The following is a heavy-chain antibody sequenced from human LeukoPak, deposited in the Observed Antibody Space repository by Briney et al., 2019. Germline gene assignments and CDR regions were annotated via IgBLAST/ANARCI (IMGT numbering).Heavy chain of an antibody. CDR2: IYYSGST. Sequence: SETLSLTCTVSGGSISSYYWSWIRQPPGKGLEWIGYIYYSGSTNYNPSLKSRVTISVDTSKNQFSLKLSSVTAADTAVYYCARANSGHTLIAVAGEYDCWGQGTLVTVSS. D-gene: IGHD6-19*01. CDR1: GGSISSYY. J-gene: IGHJ4*02. CDR3: ARANSGHTLIAVAGEYDC. V-gene: IGHV4-59*01.